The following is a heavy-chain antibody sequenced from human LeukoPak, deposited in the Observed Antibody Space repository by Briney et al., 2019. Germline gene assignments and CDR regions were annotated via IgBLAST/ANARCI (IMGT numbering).Heavy chain of an antibody. J-gene: IGHJ3*01. CDR3: ANSVISWDAFDF. V-gene: IGHV3-48*01. Sequence: GGSLRLSCAASGFTFSSCSLTWVRQAPGKGLEWVSYISSSSSTIYYPDSVKGRFTISRDNSKNTLYLQMNSLRAEDTAVYYCANSVISWDAFDFWGHRTTVSVSS. CDR2: ISSSSSTI. D-gene: IGHD3-10*01. CDR1: GFTFSSCS.